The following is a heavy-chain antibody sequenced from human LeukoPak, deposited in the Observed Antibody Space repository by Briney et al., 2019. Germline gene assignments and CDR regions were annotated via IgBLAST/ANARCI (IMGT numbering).Heavy chain of an antibody. J-gene: IGHJ4*02. CDR1: DGSISSSSYY. CDR2: IYYSGIS. Sequence: SETLSLTCTVSDGSISSSSYYWGWIRQPPGKGLEWIGSIYYSGISYYNSSLKSRVTISIDTSKSQFSLKVSSVTAADTAVYYCARLLAATGAYYWGQGTLVTVSS. CDR3: ARLLAATGAYY. D-gene: IGHD6-13*01. V-gene: IGHV4-39*01.